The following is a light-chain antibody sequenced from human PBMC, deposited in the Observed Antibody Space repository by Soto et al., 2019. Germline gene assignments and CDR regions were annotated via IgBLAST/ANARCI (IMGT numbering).Light chain of an antibody. V-gene: IGLV2-14*03. CDR2: DVS. CDR3: SSYTSSSTQV. CDR1: SSDVGGYNY. Sequence: QSALTQPASVFGSPGQSITISCTGTSSDVGGYNYVSWYQQHPGKAPKVMIYDVSNRPSGVSNRFSGSKSGNTASLTISGFQAEYEAYYYFSSYTSSSTQVFGSGTKVTVL. J-gene: IGLJ1*01.